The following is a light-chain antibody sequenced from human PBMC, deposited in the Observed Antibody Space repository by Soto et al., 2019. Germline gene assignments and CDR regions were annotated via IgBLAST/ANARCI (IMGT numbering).Light chain of an antibody. V-gene: IGKV3-20*01. CDR3: QQYGSSPPAT. CDR2: AAS. Sequence: PGESAALSCRASQSVSSSDLAWYLQKPGQAPRLLIYAASSRATGLPDRFIGSGSGTDFTLTITRPEPEDFAMYYCQQYGSSPPATFGQGTRLEIK. CDR1: QSVSSSD. J-gene: IGKJ5*01.